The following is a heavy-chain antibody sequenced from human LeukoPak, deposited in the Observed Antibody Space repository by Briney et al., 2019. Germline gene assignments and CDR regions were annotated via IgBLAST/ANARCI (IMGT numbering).Heavy chain of an antibody. Sequence: SETLSLTCTVSGGSMSSYYWSWIRQPAGKGLEWIGRIYTSGSTNYNPSLKSRVTMSVDASKNQFSLKLTSVTAADTAVYYCARTTLGYSYGLQDYWGQGTLVTVSS. CDR3: ARTTLGYSYGLQDY. CDR1: GGSMSSYY. CDR2: IYTSGST. D-gene: IGHD5-18*01. J-gene: IGHJ4*02. V-gene: IGHV4-4*07.